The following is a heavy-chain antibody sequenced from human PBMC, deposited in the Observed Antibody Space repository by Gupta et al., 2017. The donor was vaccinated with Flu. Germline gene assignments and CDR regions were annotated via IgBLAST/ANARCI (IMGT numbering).Heavy chain of an antibody. D-gene: IGHD1-26*01. CDR2: ISSGSRTI. Sequence: QVQLVESGGGLVKPGGSLRLPCAASGFAFSDYYLSWVRQAPGKGLEWISYISSGSRTINYADSVKGRFTIARDNAKKSLYLQMNSLRAEDSAVYYCARDRSESFSNYGMDVWGQGTTVTVSS. CDR1: GFAFSDYY. J-gene: IGHJ6*02. V-gene: IGHV3-11*01. CDR3: ARDRSESFSNYGMDV.